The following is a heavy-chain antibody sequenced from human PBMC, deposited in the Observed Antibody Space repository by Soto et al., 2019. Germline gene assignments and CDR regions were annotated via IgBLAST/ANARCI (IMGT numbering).Heavy chain of an antibody. CDR3: ASPRYGSGSYSRYSYYYGMDV. CDR2: IKQDGSEK. D-gene: IGHD3-10*01. CDR1: GFTFSSYW. Sequence: EVQLVESGGGLVQPGGSLRLSCAASGFTFSSYWMSWVRQAPGKGLEWVANIKQDGSEKYYVDSVKGRFTISRDNANNSLYLQMNSLRAEDTAVYYCASPRYGSGSYSRYSYYYGMDVWGQGTTVTVSS. V-gene: IGHV3-7*05. J-gene: IGHJ6*02.